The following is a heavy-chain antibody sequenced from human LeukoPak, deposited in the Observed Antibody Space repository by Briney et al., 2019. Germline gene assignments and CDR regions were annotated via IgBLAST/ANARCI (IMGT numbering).Heavy chain of an antibody. J-gene: IGHJ6*02. CDR1: GGSFSGYY. Sequence: PSETLSLTCAVYGGSFSGYYWSWIRQPPGKGLEWIGEINHSGSTNYNPSLKSRVTISVDTSKNQFSLKLSSVTAADTAVYYCARGGLRCSGGSCDSRGGYYYGMDVWGQGTTVTVSS. CDR3: ARGGLRCSGGSCDSRGGYYYGMDV. V-gene: IGHV4-34*01. CDR2: INHSGST. D-gene: IGHD2-15*01.